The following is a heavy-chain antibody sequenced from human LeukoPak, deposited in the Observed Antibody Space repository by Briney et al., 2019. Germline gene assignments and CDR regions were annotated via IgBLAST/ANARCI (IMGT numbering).Heavy chain of an antibody. CDR3: ALKGAGVY. CDR1: GFTFSSYS. J-gene: IGHJ4*02. CDR2: ISGSGGST. V-gene: IGHV3-23*01. D-gene: IGHD6-13*01. Sequence: GSLRLSGAASGFTFSSYSMNWVRQAPEKGLEWVSAISGSGGSTYYADSVKGRFTISRDNSKNTLYLQMNSLRAEDTAVYYCALKGAGVYWGQGTLVTVSS.